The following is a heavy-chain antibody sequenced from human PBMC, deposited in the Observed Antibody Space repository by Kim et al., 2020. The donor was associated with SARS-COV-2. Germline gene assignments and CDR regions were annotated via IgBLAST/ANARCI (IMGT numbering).Heavy chain of an antibody. J-gene: IGHJ4*02. V-gene: IGHV3-23*01. CDR2: ISDTGDGT. D-gene: IGHD1-1*01. Sequence: GWSLRLSCAASGFTFSSYAMSWVRQAPGKGLEWVSAISDTGDGTYYADSVKGRFTISRDNSKNTLYLRMNSLRAEDTAIYYCAKVTWDGLDDYWGQGTLV. CDR3: AKVTWDGLDDY. CDR1: GFTFSSYA.